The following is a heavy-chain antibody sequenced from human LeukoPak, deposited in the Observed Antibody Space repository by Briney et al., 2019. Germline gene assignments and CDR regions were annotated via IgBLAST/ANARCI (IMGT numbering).Heavy chain of an antibody. J-gene: IGHJ6*03. CDR2: ISSSSSTI. Sequence: PWGSLRLSCAASGFTFSSYSMNWVRQAPGKGLEWVSYISSSSSTIYYADSVKGRFTISRDNAKNSLYLQMNSLRAEDTAVYYCARVRVLEWLVQPYYYYYMDVWGKGTTVTVSS. V-gene: IGHV3-48*04. CDR3: ARVRVLEWLVQPYYYYYMDV. CDR1: GFTFSSYS. D-gene: IGHD3-3*01.